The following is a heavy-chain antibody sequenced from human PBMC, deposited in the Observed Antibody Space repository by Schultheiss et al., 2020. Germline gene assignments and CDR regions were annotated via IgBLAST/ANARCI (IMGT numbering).Heavy chain of an antibody. V-gene: IGHV5-51*01. CDR2: IYPGDSDT. D-gene: IGHD5-12*01. Sequence: GESLKISCKGSGYSFTSYWIGWVRQMTGKGLEWMGIIYPGDSDTRYSPSFQGQVTISADKSISTAYLRWSSLKASDTAMYYCARAPQGLRLPRLWFGPWGQGTLVTVSS. CDR3: ARAPQGLRLPRLWFGP. CDR1: GYSFTSYW. J-gene: IGHJ5*02.